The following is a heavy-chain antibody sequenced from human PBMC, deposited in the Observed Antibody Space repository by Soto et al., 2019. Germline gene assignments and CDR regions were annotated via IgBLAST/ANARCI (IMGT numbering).Heavy chain of an antibody. D-gene: IGHD3-10*01. Sequence: SETLSLTCTVSGGSISSGGYYWSWIRHPPGKGLEWIGYIYYSGSTYYNPSLKSRVTISVYTSKNQFSLKLSSVNAADTAVYYCARGFFLWSAAYSNWCSPWGKRTLGVVS. J-gene: IGHJ5*02. CDR3: ARGFFLWSAAYSNWCSP. V-gene: IGHV4-30-4*01. CDR2: IYYSGST. CDR1: GGSISSGGYY.